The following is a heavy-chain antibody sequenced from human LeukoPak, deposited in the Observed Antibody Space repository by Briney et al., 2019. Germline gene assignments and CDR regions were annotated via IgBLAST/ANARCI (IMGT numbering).Heavy chain of an antibody. J-gene: IGHJ3*01. CDR3: AKPRDIDSWAFDV. Sequence: PGRSLILSCAASGFTFNNHDMHWVRQAPGKGLEWVAGISYDGRNKYYADSVKGLFTISRDNSKNTLNLQMNSLRTEDTAVYYCAKPRDIDSWAFDVWGQGTMVTVS. D-gene: IGHD2-15*01. V-gene: IGHV3-30*18. CDR2: ISYDGRNK. CDR1: GFTFNNHD.